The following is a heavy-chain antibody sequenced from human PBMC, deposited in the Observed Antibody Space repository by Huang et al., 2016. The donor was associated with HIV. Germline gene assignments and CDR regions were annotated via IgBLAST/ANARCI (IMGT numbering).Heavy chain of an antibody. D-gene: IGHD3-16*01. J-gene: IGHJ3*01. Sequence: QLQLQESGPGLVRPSETLSLTCSVSGGSINSGYYYWGWIRQPPGKGLEWIASVFDGGNAFYHPSLKSRVSMSVDTSKKRFSLNLSSVTAADTAVYFCARLPFDYVWGTQRQTALDELDVWGQGTMVTVSS. V-gene: IGHV4-39*01. CDR2: VFDGGNA. CDR1: GGSINSGYYY. CDR3: ARLPFDYVWGTQRQTALDELDV.